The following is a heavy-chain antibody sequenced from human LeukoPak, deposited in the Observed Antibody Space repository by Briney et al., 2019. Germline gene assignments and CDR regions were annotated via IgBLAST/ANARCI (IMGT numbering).Heavy chain of an antibody. CDR3: ARGGGYGSQKLNWFDP. V-gene: IGHV1-69*04. CDR2: IIPILGIA. CDR1: GGTFSSYA. J-gene: IGHJ5*02. Sequence: ASVKVSCKASGGTFSSYAISWVRRAPGQGLEWMGSIIPILGIANYAQKFQGRVTITADKSTSTAYMELSSLRSEDTAVYYCARGGGYGSQKLNWFDPWGQGTLVTVSS. D-gene: IGHD3-10*01.